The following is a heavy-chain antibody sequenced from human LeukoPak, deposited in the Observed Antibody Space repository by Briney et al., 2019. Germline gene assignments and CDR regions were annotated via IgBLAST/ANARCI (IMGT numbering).Heavy chain of an antibody. J-gene: IGHJ4*02. CDR2: ISSSSSYT. D-gene: IGHD4-17*01. V-gene: IGHV3-11*06. CDR3: ARENDYGVLGRRGVFDY. CDR1: GFTFSDYY. Sequence: PGGSLRLSCAASGFTFSDYYMSWIRQAPGKGLEWVSYISSSSSYTNYADSAKGRFTISRDNTKNSLYLQMNSLRAEDTAVYYCARENDYGVLGRRGVFDYWGQGTLVTVSS.